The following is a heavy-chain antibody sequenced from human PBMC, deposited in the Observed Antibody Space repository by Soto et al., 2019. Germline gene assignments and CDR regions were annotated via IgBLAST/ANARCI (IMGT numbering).Heavy chain of an antibody. Sequence: GESLKISCNGSGYIFSNNWIGWVRQMPGKGLEWMGIIYPVYSDTRYTPSFQGQVTISADRSISTAYLQWTRLKASDTAMYYCARQSVATIGMDVWGQGTTVTVSS. CDR2: IYPVYSDT. CDR3: ARQSVATIGMDV. D-gene: IGHD5-12*01. V-gene: IGHV5-51*01. J-gene: IGHJ6*02. CDR1: GYIFSNNW.